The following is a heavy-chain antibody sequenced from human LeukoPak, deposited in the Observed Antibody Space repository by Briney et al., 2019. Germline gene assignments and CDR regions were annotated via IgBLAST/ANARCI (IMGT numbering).Heavy chain of an antibody. V-gene: IGHV4-59*08. D-gene: IGHD4-17*01. J-gene: IGHJ4*02. CDR1: GGSISSYY. Sequence: SETLSLTCTVSGGSISSYYWSWIRQPPGKGLEWIGYIYYSGSTNYNPSLKSRVTMSVDTSKNQFSLKLSSVTAADTAVYYCASAQTTSSDYWGQGTLVTVSS. CDR3: ASAQTTSSDY. CDR2: IYYSGST.